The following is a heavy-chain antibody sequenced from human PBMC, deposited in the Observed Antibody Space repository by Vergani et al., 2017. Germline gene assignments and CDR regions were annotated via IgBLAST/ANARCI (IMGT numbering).Heavy chain of an antibody. CDR1: GFTFSHYS. J-gene: IGHJ3*01. Sequence: EVQMVESGGGLAKPGGSLRLPCVASGFTFSHYSMNWVRQAQGKGLEWVSSISGNNDDVYYVDSVKGRFTISRDNAKNSLYLDMSSLRAEDTAVFYCVRDGRVSRTWGQGTLVAVSS. V-gene: IGHV3-21*01. CDR2: ISGNNDDV. CDR3: VRDGRVSRT.